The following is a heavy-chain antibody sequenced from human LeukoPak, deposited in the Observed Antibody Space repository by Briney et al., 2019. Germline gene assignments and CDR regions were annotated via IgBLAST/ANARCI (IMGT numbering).Heavy chain of an antibody. D-gene: IGHD2-2*01. CDR2: FDPEDGET. Sequence: GASVTVSFKGSGYTLTELSMHWVRQAPGKGLEWMGGFDPEDGETIYAQKFQGRVTMTEDTSTDTDYMELSSLRSEATAVYYCATAIPGVVVPAATGGGYYYYMDVWGKGTTVTVSS. CDR3: ATAIPGVVVPAATGGGYYYYMDV. V-gene: IGHV1-24*01. CDR1: GYTLTELS. J-gene: IGHJ6*03.